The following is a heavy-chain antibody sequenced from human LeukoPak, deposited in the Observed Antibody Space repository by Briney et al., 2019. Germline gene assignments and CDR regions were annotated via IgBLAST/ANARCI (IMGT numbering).Heavy chain of an antibody. V-gene: IGHV3-30*02. J-gene: IGHJ4*02. D-gene: IGHD1-26*01. CDR2: LRSDGRVE. CDR3: ANPEGILGSPA. CDR1: GFTFTNYG. Sequence: EGSLRLSCATSGFTFTNYGVHWVRQAPGKGLEWVAFLRSDGRVEFYADSVKGRFTISRDDSRNTVFLQMSALRTEDSAIYYCANPEGILGSPAWGQGTLVTVSS.